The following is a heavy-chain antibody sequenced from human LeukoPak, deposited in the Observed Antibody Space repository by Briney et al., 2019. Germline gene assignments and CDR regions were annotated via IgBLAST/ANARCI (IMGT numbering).Heavy chain of an antibody. J-gene: IGHJ6*02. Sequence: SVKVSCKASGGTFSSYAISWVRQAPGQGLEWMGRIIPILGIANYAQKFQGRVTITADKSTSTAYMELSSLRSEDTAVYYCAREAAAGAYYYYYYGMDVWGQGTTVTVSS. CDR3: AREAAAGAYYYYYYGMDV. CDR2: IIPILGIA. V-gene: IGHV1-69*04. CDR1: GGTFSSYA. D-gene: IGHD6-13*01.